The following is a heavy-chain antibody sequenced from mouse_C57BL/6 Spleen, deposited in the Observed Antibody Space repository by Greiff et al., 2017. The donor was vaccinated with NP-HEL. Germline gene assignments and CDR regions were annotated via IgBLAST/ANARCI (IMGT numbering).Heavy chain of an antibody. CDR1: GFSFNTYA. J-gene: IGHJ1*03. D-gene: IGHD1-1*01. CDR3: VRQNYYGSSYDWYFDV. CDR2: IRSKSNNYAT. Sequence: EVQRVESGGGLVQPKGSLKLSCAASGFSFNTYAMNWVRQAPGKGLEWVARIRSKSNNYATYYADSVKDRFTISRADSDSMLYLQMNNLKTEVTAMYYCVRQNYYGSSYDWYFDVWGTGTTVTVSS. V-gene: IGHV10-1*01.